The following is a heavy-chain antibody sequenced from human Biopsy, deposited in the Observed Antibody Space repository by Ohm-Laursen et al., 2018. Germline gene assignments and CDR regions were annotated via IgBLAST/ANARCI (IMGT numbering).Heavy chain of an antibody. Sequence: TLSLTCTVSGVSINGGRYYWNWIRHHPGKGLEWIGNIFYSANTYSNPSLKSRVTISVDTSKNQFSLKLSSVTAADTAVYYCARLGSGDYLPTFFDFWGQGALVTVSS. J-gene: IGHJ4*02. CDR3: ARLGSGDYLPTFFDF. D-gene: IGHD2-15*01. CDR2: IFYSANT. CDR1: GVSINGGRYY. V-gene: IGHV4-31*03.